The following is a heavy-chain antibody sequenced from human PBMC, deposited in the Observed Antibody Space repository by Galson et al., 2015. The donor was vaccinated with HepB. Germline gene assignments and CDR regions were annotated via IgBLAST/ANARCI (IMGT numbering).Heavy chain of an antibody. V-gene: IGHV3-15*01. CDR2: IKSKTDGGTT. D-gene: IGHD2/OR15-2a*01. Sequence: SLRLSCAASGFTFSNTWMSWVRQAPGRGLEWVGHIKSKTDGGTTDYAAPVKGRFTISRDDSKDTLYLQMNSLKTDDTAVYYCTTDVYLSSYRSWIDPWGQGALVTVSS. J-gene: IGHJ5*02. CDR3: TTDVYLSSYRSWIDP. CDR1: GFTFSNTW.